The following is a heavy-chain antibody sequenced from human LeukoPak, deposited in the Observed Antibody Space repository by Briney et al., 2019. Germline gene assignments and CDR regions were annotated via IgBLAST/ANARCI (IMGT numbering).Heavy chain of an antibody. CDR1: GGSIISSDYH. J-gene: IGHJ4*02. Sequence: PSETLSLTCTVSGGSIISSDYHWGWVRQPPGKGLEWIGTISYSGNTDYNPSLKSRVTISVDTSKNQFSLKLSSVTAADTAVYYCARKRVTIFGVARPFDYWGQGTLVTVSS. CDR3: ARKRVTIFGVARPFDY. D-gene: IGHD3-3*01. V-gene: IGHV4-39*07. CDR2: ISYSGNT.